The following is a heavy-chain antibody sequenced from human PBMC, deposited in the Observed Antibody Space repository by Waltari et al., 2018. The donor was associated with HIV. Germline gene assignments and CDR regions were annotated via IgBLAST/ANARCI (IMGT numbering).Heavy chain of an antibody. CDR3: ARGGYTYGDDY. V-gene: IGHV1-8*02. J-gene: IGHJ4*02. CDR1: GYPFTSSD. D-gene: IGHD5-18*01. Sequence: QALLVQSGSEVKQPGASVKVSCKASGYPFTSSDTNWVRQATGQGLEWMGWMTPNSGKTGYAQKFQGRVTMTRNTSISTAYMELSSLRSDDTAVYYCARGGYTYGDDYWGQGTLVTVSS. CDR2: MTPNSGKT.